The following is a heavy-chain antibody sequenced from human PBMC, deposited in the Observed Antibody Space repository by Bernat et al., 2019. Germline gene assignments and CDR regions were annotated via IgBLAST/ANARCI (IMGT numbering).Heavy chain of an antibody. CDR2: IRSKANSYAT. V-gene: IGHV3-73*01. CDR1: GFTFSGSA. D-gene: IGHD6-19*01. CDR3: TSLAVAGGY. Sequence: EVQLLESGGGLVQPGGSLKLSCAASGFTFSGSAMHWVRQASGKGLEWVGRIRSKANSYATAYAASVKGRFTISRDDSKNTAYLQMNSLKTEDTAVYYCTSLAVAGGYWGQGTLVTVSS. J-gene: IGHJ4*02.